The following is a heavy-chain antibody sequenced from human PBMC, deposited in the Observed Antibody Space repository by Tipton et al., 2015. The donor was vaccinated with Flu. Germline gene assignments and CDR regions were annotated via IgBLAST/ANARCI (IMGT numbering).Heavy chain of an antibody. J-gene: IGHJ5*02. CDR3: ARRDYSNYVSDPKNWFDP. Sequence: TLSLTCAVYGESFSGYYWSWIRQTPGKGLEWIGEINHSGSTNYNTALKSRVIMSVDASRNQFSLRLSSVTAADTAVYYCARRDYSNYVSDPKNWFDPWGQGTLVTVSS. CDR2: INHSGST. CDR1: GESFSGYY. V-gene: IGHV4-34*01. D-gene: IGHD4-11*01.